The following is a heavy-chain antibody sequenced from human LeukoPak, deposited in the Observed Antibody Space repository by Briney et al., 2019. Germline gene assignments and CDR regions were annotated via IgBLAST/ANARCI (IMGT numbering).Heavy chain of an antibody. CDR1: GFTFSSYA. Sequence: GGSLRLSCAASGFTFSSYAMSWVRKAPGKGLEWVSAISGSGGSTYYADSVKGRFTISRDNSKNTLYLQLNSLRAEGRAVYSCANDVTVTTGWFDPWGQGNLVTVSS. D-gene: IGHD4-17*01. CDR2: ISGSGGST. V-gene: IGHV3-23*01. CDR3: ANDVTVTTGWFDP. J-gene: IGHJ5*02.